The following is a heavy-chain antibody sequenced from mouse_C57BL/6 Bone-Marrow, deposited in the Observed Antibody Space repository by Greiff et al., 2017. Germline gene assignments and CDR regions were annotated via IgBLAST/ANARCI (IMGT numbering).Heavy chain of an antibody. J-gene: IGHJ4*01. CDR2: IDPETGGT. CDR3: TRGSYDGYYAMDY. CDR1: GYTFTDYE. V-gene: IGHV1-15*01. Sequence: VQLQQSGAELVRPGASVTLSCKASGYTFTDYEMHWVKQTPVHGLEWIGAIDPETGGTAYNQKFKGKAILTADKSSSTAYMELRSLTSEDSAVDYCTRGSYDGYYAMDYWGQGTSVTVSS. D-gene: IGHD2-3*01.